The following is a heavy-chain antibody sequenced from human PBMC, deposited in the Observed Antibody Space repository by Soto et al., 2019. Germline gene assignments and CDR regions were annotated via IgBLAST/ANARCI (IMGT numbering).Heavy chain of an antibody. CDR1: GYSISTYYY. CDR2: MHHGGTA. J-gene: IGHJ4*02. Sequence: PSETLSLTCAVSGYSISTYYYWGWIRQPPGKGLEWIGSMHHGGTAYFNPSLKSRVTISPDTSKNQFSLKLSSVTAADTAVYYCARGSGNYPFDYWGQGTLVTVSS. V-gene: IGHV4-38-2*01. D-gene: IGHD1-26*01. CDR3: ARGSGNYPFDY.